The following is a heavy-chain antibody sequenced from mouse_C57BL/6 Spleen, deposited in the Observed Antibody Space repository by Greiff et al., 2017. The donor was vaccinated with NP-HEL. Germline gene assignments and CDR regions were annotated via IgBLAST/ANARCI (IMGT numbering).Heavy chain of an antibody. CDR2: IRNKANGYTT. Sequence: EVKLQESGGGLVQPGGSLSLSCAASGFTFTDYYMSWVRQPPGKALEWLGFIRNKANGYTTEYSASVKGRFTISRDNSQSILYLQMNALRAEDSATYYCARYLRYFDYWGQGTTLTVSS. J-gene: IGHJ2*01. CDR3: ARYLRYFDY. V-gene: IGHV7-3*01. CDR1: GFTFTDYY.